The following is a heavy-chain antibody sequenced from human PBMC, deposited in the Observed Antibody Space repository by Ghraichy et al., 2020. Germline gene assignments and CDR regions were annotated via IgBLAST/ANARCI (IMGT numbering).Heavy chain of an antibody. J-gene: IGHJ6*02. Sequence: SETLSLTCTVSGGSISSSSYYWGWIRQPPGKGLEWIGRIYYSGSTYYNPSLKNRVNISVDTPKNQFSLKLSSVTATDTAVYYCASPQTGYQLYGMDVWGQGTTVTVYS. V-gene: IGHV4-39*01. CDR2: IYYSGST. CDR1: GGSISSSSYY. D-gene: IGHD3-9*01. CDR3: ASPQTGYQLYGMDV.